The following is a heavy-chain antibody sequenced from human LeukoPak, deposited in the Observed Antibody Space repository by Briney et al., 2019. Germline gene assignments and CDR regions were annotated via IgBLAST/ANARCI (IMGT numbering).Heavy chain of an antibody. CDR1: GGSISSSSYY. Sequence: SETLSLTCTVSGGSISSSSYYWGWIRQPPGKGLEWIGSIYYSGSTYYNPSLKSRVTISVDTSKNQFSLKLSSVTAADTAVYYCACRGIAAAGKDYWGQGTLVTVSS. D-gene: IGHD6-13*01. CDR3: ACRGIAAAGKDY. V-gene: IGHV4-39*07. CDR2: IYYSGST. J-gene: IGHJ4*02.